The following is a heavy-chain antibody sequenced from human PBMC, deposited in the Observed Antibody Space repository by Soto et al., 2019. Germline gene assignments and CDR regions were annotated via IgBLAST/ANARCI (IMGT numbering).Heavy chain of an antibody. CDR2: INHSGST. CDR1: GGSFSGYY. J-gene: IGHJ4*02. V-gene: IGHV4-34*01. Sequence: SETLSLTCAVYGGSFSGYYWSWIRQPPGKGLEWIGEINHSGSTNYNPSLKSRVTISVDTAKNQFSLKLSSVTAADTAVYYCARGILGSSTSCSFDYWGQGTLVTISS. CDR3: ARGILGSSTSCSFDY. D-gene: IGHD2-2*01.